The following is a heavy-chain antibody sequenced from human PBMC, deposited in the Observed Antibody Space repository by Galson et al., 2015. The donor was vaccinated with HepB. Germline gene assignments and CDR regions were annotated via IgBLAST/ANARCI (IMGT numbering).Heavy chain of an antibody. V-gene: IGHV4-59*01. J-gene: IGHJ6*02. CDR2: SYSRGST. Sequence: SETLSLTCIVSDASISHYYWSWIRQPPGKGLEWIGYSYSRGSTNYNPSLRSRLTISVDTSKNQLPLQLTSVTSADTAVYYCARVKSIGDSRVDTMDVWGQGTTVTVSS. D-gene: IGHD2-21*01. CDR3: ARVKSIGDSRVDTMDV. CDR1: DASISHYY.